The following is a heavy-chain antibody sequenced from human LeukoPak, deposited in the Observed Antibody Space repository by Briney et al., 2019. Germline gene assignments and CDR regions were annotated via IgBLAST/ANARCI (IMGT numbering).Heavy chain of an antibody. CDR3: AREDTNSLTLGCSGGSCQNWFDP. Sequence: SETLSLTCTVSGGSISSSSYYWGWIRQPPGKGLEWIGSIYYSGSTYYNPSLKSRVTISVDTSKNQFSLKLSSVTAADTAVYYCAREDTNSLTLGCSGGSCQNWFDPWGQGTLVTVSS. CDR2: IYYSGST. V-gene: IGHV4-39*07. D-gene: IGHD2-15*01. CDR1: GGSISSSSYY. J-gene: IGHJ5*02.